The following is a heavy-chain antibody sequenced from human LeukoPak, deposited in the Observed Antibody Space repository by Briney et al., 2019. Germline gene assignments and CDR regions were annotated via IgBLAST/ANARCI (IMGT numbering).Heavy chain of an antibody. J-gene: IGHJ4*02. CDR2: IYYSGST. V-gene: IGHV4-59*01. Sequence: PSETLSLACTVSDGSISSYYWSWIRQPPGKGLEWIGYIYYSGSTNYNPSLKSRVTISVDTSKNQFSLKLSSVTAADTAVYYCARGRGVAFDYWGQGTLVTVSS. CDR1: DGSISSYY. D-gene: IGHD1-26*01. CDR3: ARGRGVAFDY.